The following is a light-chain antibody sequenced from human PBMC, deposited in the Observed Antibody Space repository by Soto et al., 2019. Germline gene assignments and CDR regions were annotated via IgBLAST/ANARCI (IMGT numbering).Light chain of an antibody. J-gene: IGKJ1*01. Sequence: DIQMTQSPSTLSASVGDRVTITCRASQSVSSWLAWYQQKPGKAPKLLIYDASSLESGVPSRFRGSGSGTEFTLTISSLQPDDFATYYCQQYNTYSTFGQGTKVDI. V-gene: IGKV1-5*01. CDR1: QSVSSW. CDR3: QQYNTYST. CDR2: DAS.